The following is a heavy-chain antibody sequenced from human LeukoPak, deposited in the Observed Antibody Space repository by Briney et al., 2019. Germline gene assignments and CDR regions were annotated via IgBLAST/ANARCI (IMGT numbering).Heavy chain of an antibody. D-gene: IGHD5-12*01. J-gene: IGHJ4*02. CDR2: ISGSDGST. V-gene: IGHV3-23*01. CDR3: AKVRSGYHSAWGVFDY. CDR1: GFTFTSYA. Sequence: GGSLRLSCAASGFTFTSYAMSWVRQAPGKGLEWVSSISGSDGSTYYADSEKGRFTISRDNSKNTLYLQMNSLRAEDTAIYYCAKVRSGYHSAWGVFDYWGQGTLVTVSS.